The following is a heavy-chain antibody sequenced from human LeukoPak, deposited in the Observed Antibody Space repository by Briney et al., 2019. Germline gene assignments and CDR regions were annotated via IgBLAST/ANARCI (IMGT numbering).Heavy chain of an antibody. CDR3: ARPVGRRAYWYFDL. CDR1: GGSISSSSYY. J-gene: IGHJ2*01. V-gene: IGHV4-39*01. D-gene: IGHD3-10*01. CDR2: IYYSGST. Sequence: SETLSLTCTVSGGSISSSSYYWGWIRQPPGKGLEWSGSIYYSGSTYYNPSLKSRVTISVDTSKNQFSLKLSSVTAGDTAVYYRARPVGRRAYWYFDLWGRGTLVTVSS.